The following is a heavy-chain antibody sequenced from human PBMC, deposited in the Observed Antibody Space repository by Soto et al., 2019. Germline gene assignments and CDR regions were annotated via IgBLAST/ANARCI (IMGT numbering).Heavy chain of an antibody. V-gene: IGHV3-74*03. J-gene: IGHJ4*02. CDR3: VKAAARGDY. D-gene: IGHD3-10*01. CDR1: GFTFSSYW. CDR2: INTDGSST. Sequence: GGSLRLSCAASGFTFSSYWMHWVRQVPGKGLVWVSRINTDGSSTTYADSVKGRFTISRDNAKNTLYLQMNSLRAEDTAVYYCVKAAARGDYWGQGTLVTV.